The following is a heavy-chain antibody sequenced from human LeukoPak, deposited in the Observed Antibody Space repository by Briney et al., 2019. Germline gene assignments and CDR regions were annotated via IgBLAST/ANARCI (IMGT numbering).Heavy chain of an antibody. V-gene: IGHV3-33*01. CDR1: GFTSITYG. D-gene: IGHD3-22*01. J-gene: IGHJ4*02. CDR3: AREYYDSSDYPRQHYFDY. Sequence: GGSLRLSCAASGFTSITYGMHWVRQAPGKGLEWVALIWYDGSYKYYADSVKGRFTISRDNSKNTLYLQMNSLRAEDTAVYYCAREYYDSSDYPRQHYFDYWGQGTLVTVSS. CDR2: IWYDGSYK.